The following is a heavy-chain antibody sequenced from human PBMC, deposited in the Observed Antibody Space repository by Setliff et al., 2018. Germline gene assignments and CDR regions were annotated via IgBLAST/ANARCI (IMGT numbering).Heavy chain of an antibody. CDR3: ARGGVAAAGRKGVFEY. CDR1: GYTFTDFY. D-gene: IGHD6-13*01. CDR2: INPYTGDT. Sequence: ASVKVSCKTSGYTFTDFYIQWVRQAPGQGLEWMGWINPYTGDTDYAPKFQGRVTVTRDTSVTTAYMDLTRLTSDDTAVYYCARGGVAAAGRKGVFEYWGQGTLVTVSS. V-gene: IGHV1-2*02. J-gene: IGHJ4*02.